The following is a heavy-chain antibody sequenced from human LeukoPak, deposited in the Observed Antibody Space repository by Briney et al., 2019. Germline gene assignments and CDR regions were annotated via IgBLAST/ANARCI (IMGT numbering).Heavy chain of an antibody. CDR3: ARDSPDLDAFDI. D-gene: IGHD1-14*01. V-gene: IGHV4-4*07. J-gene: IGHJ3*02. CDR2: IYTSGST. Sequence: SETLSLTCTVSGGSISSYYWSWIRQPAGKGLEWIGRIYTSGSTNYNPPLKSRVTMSVDTSKNQFSLKLSSVTAADTAVYYCARDSPDLDAFDIWGQGTMVTVSS. CDR1: GGSISSYY.